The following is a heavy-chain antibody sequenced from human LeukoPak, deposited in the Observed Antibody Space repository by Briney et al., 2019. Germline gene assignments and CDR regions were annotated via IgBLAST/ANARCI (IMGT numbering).Heavy chain of an antibody. CDR1: GGSTSNYY. Sequence: SSETLSLTCTVSGGSTSNYYWSWIRQPPGKGLEWIGYLYHSGSTNYNPSLKSRVTMSVDTSKNQFSLKLSSVTAADTAVYYCARVDSPDYYDSSGYYYPYFDYWGQGTLVTVSS. CDR2: LYHSGST. CDR3: ARVDSPDYYDSSGYYYPYFDY. J-gene: IGHJ4*02. D-gene: IGHD3-22*01. V-gene: IGHV4-59*12.